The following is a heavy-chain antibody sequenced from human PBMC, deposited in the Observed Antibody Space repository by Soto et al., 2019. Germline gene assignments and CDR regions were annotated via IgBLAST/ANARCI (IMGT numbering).Heavy chain of an antibody. D-gene: IGHD3-3*01. CDR2: ISYDGSNK. CDR1: GFTFSSYG. CDR3: AKRSSECYDFWSGYYPPAYYYYYYMDV. J-gene: IGHJ6*03. V-gene: IGHV3-30*18. Sequence: QVQLVESGGGVVQPGRSLRLSCAASGFTFSSYGMHWVRQAPGKGLEWVAVISYDGSNKYYADSVKGRFTISRDNSKNTLYLQMNSLRAEDTAVYYCAKRSSECYDFWSGYYPPAYYYYYYMDVWGKGTTVTVSS.